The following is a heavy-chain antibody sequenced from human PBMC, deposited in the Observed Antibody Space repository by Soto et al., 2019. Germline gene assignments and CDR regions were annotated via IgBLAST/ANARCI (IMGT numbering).Heavy chain of an antibody. D-gene: IGHD3-9*01. Sequence: VQHVQSGAEETRPGASVKISCKASEYTFTHYPIHLVRQAPGQRLEWLGWINAGDDNAKYSQSFQGRVSITRDTSASTAYTELSSFASEDPAVYCCARWADDRRDWAGPYDYWGQGTLVTVSS. V-gene: IGHV1-3*05. CDR1: EYTFTHYP. CDR3: ARWADDRRDWAGPYDY. CDR2: INAGDDNA. J-gene: IGHJ4*02.